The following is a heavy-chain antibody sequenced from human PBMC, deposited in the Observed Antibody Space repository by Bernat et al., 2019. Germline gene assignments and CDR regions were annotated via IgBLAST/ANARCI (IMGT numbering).Heavy chain of an antibody. J-gene: IGHJ4*02. D-gene: IGHD3-10*01. CDR3: ARDLVVHGSESDY. CDR1: GFTFSSYG. V-gene: IGHV3-33*01. Sequence: QVQLVESGGGVVQPGRSLRLSCAASGFTFSSYGMHWVRQAPGKGLEWVAVIWYDGSNKYYADSVKGQFTISRDNSKNTLYLQMNSLRAEDTAVYYCARDLVVHGSESDYWGQGTLVTVSS. CDR2: IWYDGSNK.